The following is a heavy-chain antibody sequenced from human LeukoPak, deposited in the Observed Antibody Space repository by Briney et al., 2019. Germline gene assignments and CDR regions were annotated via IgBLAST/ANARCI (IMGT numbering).Heavy chain of an antibody. D-gene: IGHD6-19*01. CDR1: GGSISSYY. V-gene: IGHV4-59*03. Sequence: PSETLSLTCTVSGGSISSYYWTWIRQPPGKGLEWIGHFHHSGNTNYNPALKSRITLSVDTSKNEFSLKMSSVTAADTAVYYCAAGRQWLVYDFWDQGALVTVSS. CDR3: AAGRQWLVYDF. CDR2: FHHSGNT. J-gene: IGHJ4*02.